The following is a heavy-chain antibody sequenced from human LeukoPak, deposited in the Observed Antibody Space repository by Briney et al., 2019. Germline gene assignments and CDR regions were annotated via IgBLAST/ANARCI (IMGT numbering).Heavy chain of an antibody. CDR2: IRNKTDGGTT. CDR3: TTRLRDSSDYDWDAFHY. V-gene: IGHV3-15*01. D-gene: IGHD3-22*01. J-gene: IGHJ4*02. Sequence: RGSLRLSCAASGFTFSNAWMSWIRQVPGKGLEWVGRIRNKTDGGTTNYAAPVKGRFPNSSDDSKNTLYLQLNSLKTEDTAVYYCTTRLRDSSDYDWDAFHYWGQGTLVTVS. CDR1: GFTFSNAW.